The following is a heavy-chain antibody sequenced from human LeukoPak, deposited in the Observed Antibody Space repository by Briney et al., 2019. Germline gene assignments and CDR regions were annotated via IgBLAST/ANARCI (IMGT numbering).Heavy chain of an antibody. J-gene: IGHJ3*02. CDR2: ISSSGSTI. V-gene: IGHV3-11*01. CDR3: AKERWLQFGDAFDI. Sequence: GGSLRLSCAASGFTFSDYYMSWIRQAPGKGLEWVSYISSSGSTIYYADSVKGRFTISRDNAKNSLYLQMNSLRAEDTAVYYCAKERWLQFGDAFDIWGQGTMVTVSS. CDR1: GFTFSDYY. D-gene: IGHD5-24*01.